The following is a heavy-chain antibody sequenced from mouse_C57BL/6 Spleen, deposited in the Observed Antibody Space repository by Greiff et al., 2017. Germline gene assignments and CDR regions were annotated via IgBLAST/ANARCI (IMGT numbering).Heavy chain of an antibody. V-gene: IGHV10-1*01. D-gene: IGHD3-2*02. Sequence: EVKLMESGGGLVQPKGSLKLSCAASGFSFNTYAMNWVRQAPGKGLEWVARIRSKSNNYATYYADSVKDRFTISRDDSESMLYLQMNNLKTEDTAMYYCVRHADSSGFPYYAMDYWGQGTSVTVSS. CDR3: VRHADSSGFPYYAMDY. CDR2: IRSKSNNYAT. J-gene: IGHJ4*01. CDR1: GFSFNTYA.